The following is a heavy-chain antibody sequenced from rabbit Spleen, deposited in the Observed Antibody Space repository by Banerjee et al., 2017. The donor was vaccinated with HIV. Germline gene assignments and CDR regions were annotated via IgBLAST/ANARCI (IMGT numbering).Heavy chain of an antibody. CDR3: ARVPYSAPDYLLTFNL. D-gene: IGHD7-1*01. V-gene: IGHV1S45*01. CDR1: GFSFGSSYW. CDR2: IYVGSGGGT. Sequence: QEQLEESGGDLVRPGGSRTLTGTASGFSFGSSYWICWVRQAPGRGLEWIACIYVGSGGGTKYASWAKGRFTISKTSSTTVTLQMTSLTVADTATFFCARVPYSAPDYLLTFNLWGQGTLVTVS. J-gene: IGHJ4*01.